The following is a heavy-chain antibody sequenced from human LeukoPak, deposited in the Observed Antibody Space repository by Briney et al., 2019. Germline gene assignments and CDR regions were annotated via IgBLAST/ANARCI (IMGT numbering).Heavy chain of an antibody. V-gene: IGHV3-21*01. CDR3: ASEEGY. Sequence: GGSLRLSCAASGFTFSSYSMNWVRQAPGKGLEWVSSISSSSSYIYYAGLVKGRFTISRDNAKNSLYLQMNSLRAEDTAVYYCASEEGYWGQGTLVTVSS. CDR2: ISSSSSYI. J-gene: IGHJ4*02. CDR1: GFTFSSYS.